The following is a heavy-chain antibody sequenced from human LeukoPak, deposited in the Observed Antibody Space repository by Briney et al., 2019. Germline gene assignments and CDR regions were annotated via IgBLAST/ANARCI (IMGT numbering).Heavy chain of an antibody. J-gene: IGHJ4*02. D-gene: IGHD3-16*01. CDR1: GGSISGYY. Sequence: SETLSLTCTVSGGSISGYYWSWIRQPPGKGLEWIGYIYYRVTSDYNPSLKSRVTMSVDMSTRQISLKLSSVTAADTAVYYCARDNDSRDPPHFDYWGQGTLVTVSS. CDR3: ARDNDSRDPPHFDY. CDR2: IYYRVTS. V-gene: IGHV4-59*01.